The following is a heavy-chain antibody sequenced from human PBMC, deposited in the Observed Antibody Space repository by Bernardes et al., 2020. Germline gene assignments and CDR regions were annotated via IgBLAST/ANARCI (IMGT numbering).Heavy chain of an antibody. Sequence: GGSLRLSCAASGFTFSSYGMHWVRQAPGKGLEWVAVISYDGSNKYYADSVKGRFTISRDNSKNTLYLQMNSLRAEDTAVYYCAKVGDYYDSSGYYYGMDVWGQGTTVTVSS. J-gene: IGHJ6*02. CDR3: AKVGDYYDSSGYYYGMDV. CDR2: ISYDGSNK. CDR1: GFTFSSYG. V-gene: IGHV3-30*18. D-gene: IGHD3-22*01.